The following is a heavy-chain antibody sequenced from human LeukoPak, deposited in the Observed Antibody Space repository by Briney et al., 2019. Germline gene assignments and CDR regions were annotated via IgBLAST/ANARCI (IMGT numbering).Heavy chain of an antibody. V-gene: IGHV3-23*01. CDR2: ISGSGGST. J-gene: IGHJ5*02. CDR1: GFTFSSYA. CDR3: TRGTYEGDS. Sequence: KSGGSLRLSCAASGFTFSSYAMSWVRQAPGKGLEWVSAISGSGGSTYYADSVKGRFTISRDNSKNTLYLHMNSLRAEDTALYYCTRGTYEGDSWGQGTLVTVSS. D-gene: IGHD3-16*01.